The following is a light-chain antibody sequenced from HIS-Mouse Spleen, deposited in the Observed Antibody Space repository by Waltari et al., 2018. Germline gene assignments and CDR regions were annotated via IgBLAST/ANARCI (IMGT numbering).Light chain of an antibody. Sequence: QSALTQPASVSGSPGQSITIPCTGTSSDVGGYNYVSWYQQHPGKAPKLMIYDVSNRPSGVSNRFSGSKSGNTASLPISGLQAEDEADYYCSSYTSSSTLVVFGGGTKLTVL. CDR3: SSYTSSSTLVV. J-gene: IGLJ2*01. CDR2: DVS. CDR1: SSDVGGYNY. V-gene: IGLV2-14*03.